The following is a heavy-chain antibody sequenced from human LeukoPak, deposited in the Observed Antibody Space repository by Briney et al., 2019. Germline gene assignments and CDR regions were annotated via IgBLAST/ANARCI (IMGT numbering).Heavy chain of an antibody. CDR1: GITLSNYG. J-gene: IGHJ4*02. CDR3: AKRGVVIRVILVGFHKEAYYFDS. Sequence: GGSLRLSCAVSGITLSNYGMSWVRQAPGKGLEWVAGISDSGGRKNYADSVKGRFTISTDTPKNTLYLQMNSLRAEDTAVYFCAKRGVVIRVILVGFHKEAYYFDSWGQGALVSVSS. CDR2: ISDSGGRK. D-gene: IGHD3-22*01. V-gene: IGHV3-23*01.